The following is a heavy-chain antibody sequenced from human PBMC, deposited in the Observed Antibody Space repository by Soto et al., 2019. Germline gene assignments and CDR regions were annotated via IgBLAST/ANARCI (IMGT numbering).Heavy chain of an antibody. CDR3: ARGPTWEFTFKEFDY. CDR2: INPNSGGT. CDR1: GYTFTGYY. V-gene: IGHV1-2*02. J-gene: IGHJ4*02. Sequence: GASVKVSCKASGYTFTGYYMHRVRQAPGQGLEWMGWINPNSGGTNYAQKFQGRVTMTRDTSISTAYMELSRLRSDDTAVYYCARGPTWEFTFKEFDYWGQGTLVTVS. D-gene: IGHD1-26*01.